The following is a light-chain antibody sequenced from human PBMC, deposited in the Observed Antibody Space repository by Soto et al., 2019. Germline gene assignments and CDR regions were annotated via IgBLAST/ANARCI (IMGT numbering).Light chain of an antibody. J-gene: IGKJ4*01. Sequence: DIQLTQSPSFLSASVGDRVTITCRASQSISSHVAWYRQKSGKAPMLLIYAASTLQSGVPSRFSGSGSGTEFTLTISSLHPEDFATYYGQHLDRFPLAFGGGTTVEI. CDR2: AAS. V-gene: IGKV1-9*01. CDR3: QHLDRFPLA. CDR1: QSISSH.